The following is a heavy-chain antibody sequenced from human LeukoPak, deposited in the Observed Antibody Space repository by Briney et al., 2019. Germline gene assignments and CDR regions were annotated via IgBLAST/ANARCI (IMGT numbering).Heavy chain of an antibody. Sequence: PSETLSLTCTVSGGSISSGDYYWSWIRQPPGKGLEWIGYIYYSGSTYYNPSLKSRVTISVDTSKNQFSLKLSSVTAADTAVYYCASSTMVRGVSNYWGQGTLVTVSS. V-gene: IGHV4-30-4*01. CDR1: GGSISSGDYY. CDR2: IYYSGST. J-gene: IGHJ4*02. D-gene: IGHD3-10*01. CDR3: ASSTMVRGVSNY.